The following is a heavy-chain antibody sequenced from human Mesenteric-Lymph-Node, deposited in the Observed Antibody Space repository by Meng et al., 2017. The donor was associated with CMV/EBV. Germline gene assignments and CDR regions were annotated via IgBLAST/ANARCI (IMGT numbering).Heavy chain of an antibody. J-gene: IGHJ6*02. D-gene: IGHD2-2*01. V-gene: IGHV4-30-4*08. CDR2: IYYSGST. Sequence: SETLSLTCTVSGGSISSGDYYWSWIRQPPGKGLEWIGYIYYSGSTYYNPSLKSRVTISVDTSKNQFSLKLSSVIAADTAVYYCARDSAGAVVVPADSYYYYGMDVWGQGTTVTVSS. CDR3: ARDSAGAVVVPADSYYYYGMDV. CDR1: GGSISSGDYY.